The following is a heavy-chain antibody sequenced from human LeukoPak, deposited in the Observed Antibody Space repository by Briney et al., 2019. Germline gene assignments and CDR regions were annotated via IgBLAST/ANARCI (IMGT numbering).Heavy chain of an antibody. Sequence: GRSLRLSCAASGFTFSSYAMHWVRQAPGKGLEWVSAISGSGGSTYYADSVKGRFTISRDNSKNTLYLQMNSLRAEDTAVYYCARDSAGIQLWLDYWGQGTLVTVSS. CDR2: ISGSGGST. CDR1: GFTFSSYA. V-gene: IGHV3-23*01. D-gene: IGHD5-18*01. J-gene: IGHJ4*02. CDR3: ARDSAGIQLWLDY.